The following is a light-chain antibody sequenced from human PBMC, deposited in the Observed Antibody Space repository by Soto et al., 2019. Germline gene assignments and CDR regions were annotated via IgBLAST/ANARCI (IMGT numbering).Light chain of an antibody. CDR2: EVS. Sequence: QSALTQPPSASGSPGQSVTISCTGTSGDIGAYNYVSWYQQHPGKAPKLMIYEVSKRPSGVPDRFSGSKSGNTASLTVSGLQAEDEADYYCSSNAGSNNLFGGGTKVTVL. CDR3: SSNAGSNNL. J-gene: IGLJ2*01. CDR1: SGDIGAYNY. V-gene: IGLV2-8*01.